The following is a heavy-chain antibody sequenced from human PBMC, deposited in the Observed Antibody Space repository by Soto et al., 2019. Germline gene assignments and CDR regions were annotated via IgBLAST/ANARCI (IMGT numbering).Heavy chain of an antibody. V-gene: IGHV3-15*07. CDR1: GFSFSKAW. J-gene: IGHJ5*02. CDR2: IKSKTDGGTT. Sequence: EVQLVESGGGLVKPGGSLRLSCAASGFSFSKAWMNWVRQAPGKGLEWVGRIKSKTDGGTTYYAAPVKGRFAVSREDSKNTLYMQMNSLKTEDTGVYYCTTDFPAGYGDDNASWGQGTLVTVSS. CDR3: TTDFPAGYGDDNAS. D-gene: IGHD5-12*01.